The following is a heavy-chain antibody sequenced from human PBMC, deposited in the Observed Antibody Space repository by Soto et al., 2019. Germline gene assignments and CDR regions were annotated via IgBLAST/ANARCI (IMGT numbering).Heavy chain of an antibody. Sequence: QLRVQESGPGLVKPSETLSLTCTVSGGSISSSAYFWGWIRQPPGKGLEWIGNIYYTGRTSYNPSLKSRITISIDTSKNRCSLKLSAVTAADTSVYFCARIYSGYDDAGAFDIWGQGTMVTVSS. CDR3: ARIYSGYDDAGAFDI. D-gene: IGHD5-12*01. CDR2: IYYTGRT. J-gene: IGHJ3*02. V-gene: IGHV4-39*01. CDR1: GGSISSSAYF.